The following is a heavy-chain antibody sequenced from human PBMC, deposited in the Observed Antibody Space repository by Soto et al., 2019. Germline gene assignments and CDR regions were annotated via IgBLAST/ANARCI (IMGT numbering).Heavy chain of an antibody. CDR1: GDSVSSNSAT. CDR3: ARAHLYSDQYTPTHLEP. V-gene: IGHV6-1*01. CDR2: TYYRSKWYN. J-gene: IGHJ5*02. Sequence: SQTLSLTCAISGDSVSSNSATWNWIRQSPSRGLEWLGRTYYRSKWYNDYAISLKNRITINPDTPKNQYSLPLNSVIPEDTAVYYCARAHLYSDQYTPTHLEPWGQGTPVPISS. D-gene: IGHD6-13*01.